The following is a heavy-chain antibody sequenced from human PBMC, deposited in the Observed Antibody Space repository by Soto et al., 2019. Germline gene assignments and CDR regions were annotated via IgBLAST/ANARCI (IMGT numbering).Heavy chain of an antibody. J-gene: IGHJ3*02. D-gene: IGHD6-19*01. CDR1: GFTFSSYS. V-gene: IGHV3-48*02. CDR2: ISSSSSTI. Sequence: GGSLRLSCAASGFTFSSYSMNWVRQAPGKGLEWVSYISSSSSTIYYADSVKGRFTISRDNAKNSLYLQMNSLRDEDTAVYYCARVMETGLPIAVAGYDAFDIWGQGTMVTVSS. CDR3: ARVMETGLPIAVAGYDAFDI.